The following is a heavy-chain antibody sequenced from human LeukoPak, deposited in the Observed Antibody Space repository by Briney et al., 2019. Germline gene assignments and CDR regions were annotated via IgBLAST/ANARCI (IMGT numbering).Heavy chain of an antibody. Sequence: SETLSLTCTVSGGSISSSSYYWGWIRQPPGKGLEWIGSIYYSGSTYYNPSLKSRVTISVDTSKNQFSLKLSSVTAADTAVYYCARDPGYCSGGSCSKKALYYYYGMDVWGQGTTVTVSS. J-gene: IGHJ6*02. CDR3: ARDPGYCSGGSCSKKALYYYYGMDV. V-gene: IGHV4-39*07. D-gene: IGHD2-15*01. CDR1: GGSISSSSYY. CDR2: IYYSGST.